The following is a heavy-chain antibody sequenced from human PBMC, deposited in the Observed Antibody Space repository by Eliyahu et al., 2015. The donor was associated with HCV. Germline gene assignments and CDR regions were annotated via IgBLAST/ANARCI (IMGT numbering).Heavy chain of an antibody. CDR2: IYSGGDT. CDR1: GFTVSSNY. D-gene: IGHD2-2*01. J-gene: IGHJ6*02. V-gene: IGHV3-53*02. CDR3: ARRAGPSRADMDV. Sequence: EVQLVETGGGXIQPGGSLXLSCXASGFTVSSNYMSWVRQAPGKGLEWVSVIYSGGDTYYADSVKGRFTISRDNSKNTLYLQMNSLRAEDTAVYYCARRAGPSRADMDVWGQGTTVTVSS.